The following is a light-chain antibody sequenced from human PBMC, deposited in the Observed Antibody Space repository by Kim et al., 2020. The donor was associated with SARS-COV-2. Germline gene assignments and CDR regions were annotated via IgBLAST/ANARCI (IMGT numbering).Light chain of an antibody. V-gene: IGKV3-15*01. CDR2: GAS. CDR1: QSITTD. CDR3: QQYNNWPLYT. Sequence: EILMTQSPATLSVSPGVRVTLSCRASQSITTDLAWYQQKVGQAPRLLIYGASTRATDIPARFSGSGSGTEFTLTISSLQSEDFAVYFCQQYNNWPLYTFGQGTKLEI. J-gene: IGKJ2*01.